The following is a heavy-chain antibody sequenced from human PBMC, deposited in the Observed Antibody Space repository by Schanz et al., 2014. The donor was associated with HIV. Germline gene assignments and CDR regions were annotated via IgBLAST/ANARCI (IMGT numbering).Heavy chain of an antibody. CDR3: VGHQDYKWFDP. J-gene: IGHJ5*02. V-gene: IGHV4-31*03. D-gene: IGHD2-15*01. CDR2: IYYSGST. CDR1: GGSINSGGYY. Sequence: QVQLQESGPGVVKPSQTLSLTCSVSGGSINSGGYYWSWIRQPPGKGLEWIGYIYYSGSTYYNPSLKSRLIISVDTSKNQFSLKLSSVTAADTAMYFCVGHQDYKWFDPWGQGTLVTVSS.